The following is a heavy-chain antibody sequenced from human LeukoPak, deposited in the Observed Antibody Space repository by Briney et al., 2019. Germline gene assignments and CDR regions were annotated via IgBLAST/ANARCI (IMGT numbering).Heavy chain of an antibody. CDR2: ISYDGSNK. D-gene: IGHD5-18*01. Sequence: GRSLRLSCAASGFTFSSYAMHRVRQAPGKGLEWVAVISYDGSNKYYADSVKGRFTISRDNSKNTLYLQMNSLRAEDTAVYYCARDGTAMVSAWFGPWGQGTLVTVSS. CDR1: GFTFSSYA. J-gene: IGHJ5*02. V-gene: IGHV3-30*01. CDR3: ARDGTAMVSAWFGP.